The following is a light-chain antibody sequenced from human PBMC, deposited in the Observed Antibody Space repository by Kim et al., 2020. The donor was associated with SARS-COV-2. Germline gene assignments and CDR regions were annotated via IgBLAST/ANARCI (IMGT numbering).Light chain of an antibody. V-gene: IGKV1-5*03. CDR1: QSISSW. Sequence: ASVGDRVTITCRASQSISSWLAWYQQKPGKATKLLIYKASSLESGVPSRFSGSGSGTEFTLTISSLQPDDFATYYCQQYNSYRMYTFGQGTKLEI. CDR2: KAS. J-gene: IGKJ2*01. CDR3: QQYNSYRMYT.